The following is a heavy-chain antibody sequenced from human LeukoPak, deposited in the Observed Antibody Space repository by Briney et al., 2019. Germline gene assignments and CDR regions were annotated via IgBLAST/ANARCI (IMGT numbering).Heavy chain of an antibody. J-gene: IGHJ4*02. CDR2: ISSSSSTI. D-gene: IGHD2-21*02. V-gene: IGHV3-48*04. Sequence: GGSLRLSCAASGFTFSSYSMNWVRQAPGKGLEWVSYISSSSSTIYYADSVKGRFTISRDNAKNSLYLQMNSLRAEDTAVYYCARDGMVVTAILPFDYWGQGTLVTVSS. CDR3: ARDGMVVTAILPFDY. CDR1: GFTFSSYS.